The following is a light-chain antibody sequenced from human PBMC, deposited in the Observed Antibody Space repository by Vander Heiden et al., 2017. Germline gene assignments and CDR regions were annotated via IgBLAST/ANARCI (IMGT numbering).Light chain of an antibody. V-gene: IGKV1-8*01. CDR1: QGISSY. Sequence: AIRITQSPSSFSASTGDRVTITCRASQGISSYLAWYQQKPGKAPKLLIYAASTLQSGVPSRFSGSGSGTDFTLTISCLQSEDFATYYCQQEDSSLITFGGGTKVEIK. CDR3: QQEDSSLIT. J-gene: IGKJ4*01. CDR2: AAS.